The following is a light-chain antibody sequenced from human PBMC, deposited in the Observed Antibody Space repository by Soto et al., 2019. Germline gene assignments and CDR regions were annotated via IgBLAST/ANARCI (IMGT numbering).Light chain of an antibody. CDR1: QSIGMW. V-gene: IGKV1-5*01. J-gene: IGKJ1*01. Sequence: DIKMTQSPSTLSAFVGDRVTITCRASQSIGMWLAWYQQKPGKAPNLLIYEASSLQSGVPSRFSASGSGTEFTLTISSLQPDDFATYYCQEYSSYSPTFGQGTQVEVK. CDR3: QEYSSYSPT. CDR2: EAS.